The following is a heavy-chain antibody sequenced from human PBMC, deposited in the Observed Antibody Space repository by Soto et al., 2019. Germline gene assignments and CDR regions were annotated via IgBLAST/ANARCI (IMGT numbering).Heavy chain of an antibody. CDR1: GFTFSHCT. CDR2: TTNRGHGYAT. J-gene: IGHJ4*02. V-gene: IGHV3-73*02. CDR3: PIHDPSSHSDY. Sequence: EVQLVESWGALVQPGVSLKLSCAASGFTFSHCTIDWFRQASGKWLEWGGRTTNRGHGYATEYAAAVKGRFTLYRDNSKNAAYLQIHSLKTDDTAVYYCPIHDPSSHSDYWGQGTLVTISS.